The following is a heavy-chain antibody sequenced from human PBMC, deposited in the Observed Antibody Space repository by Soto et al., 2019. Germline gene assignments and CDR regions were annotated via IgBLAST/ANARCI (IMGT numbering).Heavy chain of an antibody. V-gene: IGHV3-30*18. CDR1: GFTFSSYG. D-gene: IGHD6-13*01. Sequence: QVQLVESGGGVVQPGRSLRLSCAASGFTFSSYGMHWVRQAPGKGLEWVAVISYDGSNKYYADSVKGRFTISRDNSKNTLYLQMNSLRAEDTAVYYCAKATSSWDGFDYWGQGTLVTVPS. CDR2: ISYDGSNK. J-gene: IGHJ4*02. CDR3: AKATSSWDGFDY.